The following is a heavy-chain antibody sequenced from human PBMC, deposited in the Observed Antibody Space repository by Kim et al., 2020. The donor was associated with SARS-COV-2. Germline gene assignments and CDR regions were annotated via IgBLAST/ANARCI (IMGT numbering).Heavy chain of an antibody. D-gene: IGHD6-19*01. V-gene: IGHV3-48*01. CDR1: GFTFSSYS. J-gene: IGHJ3*02. CDR3: ARAVAGTVDAFDI. CDR2: ISSSSSTI. Sequence: GGSLRLSCAASGFTFSSYSMNWVRQAPGKGLEWVSYISSSSSTIYYADSVKGRFTISRDNAKNSLYLQMNSLRAEDTAVYYCARAVAGTVDAFDIWGQGTMVTVSS.